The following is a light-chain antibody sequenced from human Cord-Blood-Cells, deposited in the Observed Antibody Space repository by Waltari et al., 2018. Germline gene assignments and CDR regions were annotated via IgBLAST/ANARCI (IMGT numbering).Light chain of an antibody. CDR3: QQYNSYST. Sequence: DIQMTQSPSTLSASVGARVTITCRASQRISSWLAWYQQKPGKAPKLLIYKASSLESGVPSRFSGSGSGTEFTLTISSLQPDDFATYYCQQYNSYSTFGQGTKVEIK. CDR2: KAS. V-gene: IGKV1-5*03. J-gene: IGKJ1*01. CDR1: QRISSW.